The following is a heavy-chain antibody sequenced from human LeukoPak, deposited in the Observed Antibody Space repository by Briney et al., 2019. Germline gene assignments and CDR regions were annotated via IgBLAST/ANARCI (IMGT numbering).Heavy chain of an antibody. V-gene: IGHV5-51*01. J-gene: IGHJ4*02. CDR3: ARHDVQYKTRAGFVY. CDR2: IYPVDSDT. D-gene: IGHD3-10*02. Sequence: GESLKISCKGSPYYFTTYWIGWVRQMPGKGLEWMGTIYPVDSDTRYSPSFQGQVTMSVDKSINTAYLQWSSLKASDTAMYYCARHDVQYKTRAGFVYWGQGTQVTVSS. CDR1: PYYFTTYW.